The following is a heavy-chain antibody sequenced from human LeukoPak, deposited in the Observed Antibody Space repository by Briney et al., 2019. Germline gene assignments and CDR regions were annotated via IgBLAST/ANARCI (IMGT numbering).Heavy chain of an antibody. CDR1: GFTFSSYS. CDR2: ISSSGSTI. V-gene: IGHV3-48*04. J-gene: IGHJ4*02. D-gene: IGHD3-22*01. CDR3: ARDLRSSGYYAFDY. Sequence: GESLKISCAASGFTFSSYSMNWDRQAPGKGLEWVSYISSSGSTIYYADSVKGRFTISRDNAKNSLYLQMNSLRAEDTAVYYCARDLRSSGYYAFDYWGQGTLVTVSS.